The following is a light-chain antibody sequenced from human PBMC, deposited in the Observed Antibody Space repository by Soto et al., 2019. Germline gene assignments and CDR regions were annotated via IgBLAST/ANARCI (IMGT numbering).Light chain of an antibody. Sequence: EIVMTQSPATLSVSPGEGATLSCRASQSVSSNLAWYQQKPGQAPRLLIYDASTRATGVPARFSGYGSGTDFXLXISSLXXEDSALYYCQHYNSWPTFGPGTKVEIK. J-gene: IGKJ3*01. CDR3: QHYNSWPT. V-gene: IGKV3D-15*01. CDR1: QSVSSN. CDR2: DAS.